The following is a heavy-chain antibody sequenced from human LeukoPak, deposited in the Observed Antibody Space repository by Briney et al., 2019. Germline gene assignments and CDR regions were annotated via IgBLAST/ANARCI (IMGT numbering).Heavy chain of an antibody. CDR3: ARKSMVRGNVFDP. J-gene: IGHJ5*02. CDR1: GGTFSSYA. Sequence: SSVKVSCKASGGTFSSYAISWVPQAPGQGLEWMGGIIPIFGTANYAQKFQGRVTITADESTSTAYMELSSLRSEDTAVYYCARKSMVRGNVFDPWGQGTLVTVSS. D-gene: IGHD3-10*01. V-gene: IGHV1-69*01. CDR2: IIPIFGTA.